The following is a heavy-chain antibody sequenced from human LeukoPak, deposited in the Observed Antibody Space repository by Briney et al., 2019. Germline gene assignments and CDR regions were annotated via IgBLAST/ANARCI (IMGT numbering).Heavy chain of an antibody. D-gene: IGHD4-23*01. CDR2: IKTKTEGGTR. CDR3: TTEFGGQGY. Sequence: KPGGSLRLSCAVSGFTFSNVWMSWIRQAPGKGLEWVGRIKTKTEGGTRDYAAPVKGRLSISGDDSKNTLYLQMSSLKTEDTAVYYCTTEFGGQGYWGQGTLVTVSA. CDR1: GFTFSNVW. J-gene: IGHJ4*02. V-gene: IGHV3-15*01.